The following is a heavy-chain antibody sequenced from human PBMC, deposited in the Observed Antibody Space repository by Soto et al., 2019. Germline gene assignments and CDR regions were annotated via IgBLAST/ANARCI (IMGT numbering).Heavy chain of an antibody. V-gene: IGHV1-18*01. Sequence: GGSVKGSFKASGYTFTSYGISWVRPAPGQGLEWMGWISAYNGNTNYAQKLQGRVTMTTDTSTSTAYMELRSLRSDDTAVYYCATSFSGNYGSYYFDYWGQGTLVTVS. CDR3: ATSFSGNYGSYYFDY. CDR1: GYTFTSYG. D-gene: IGHD1-7*01. CDR2: ISAYNGNT. J-gene: IGHJ4*02.